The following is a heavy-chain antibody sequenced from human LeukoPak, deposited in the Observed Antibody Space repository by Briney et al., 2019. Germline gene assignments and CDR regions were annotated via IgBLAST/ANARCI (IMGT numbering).Heavy chain of an antibody. V-gene: IGHV3-30-3*01. CDR1: GFTFSSYA. D-gene: IGHD5-18*01. CDR2: ISYDGSNK. J-gene: IGHJ3*02. CDR3: ARADYTAMPWLAAFDI. Sequence: GGSLRLSCAASGFTFSSYAMLWVRQAPGKGLEWVAVISYDGSNKYYADSVKGRFTISRDNSKNTLYLQMNSLRAEDTAVYYCARADYTAMPWLAAFDIWGQGTMVTVSS.